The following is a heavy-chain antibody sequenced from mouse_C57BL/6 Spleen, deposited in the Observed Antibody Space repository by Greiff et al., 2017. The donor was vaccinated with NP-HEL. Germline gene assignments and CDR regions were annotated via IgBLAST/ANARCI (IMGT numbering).Heavy chain of an antibody. CDR2: INPNNGGT. CDR3: ANDYAFAY. D-gene: IGHD2-4*01. J-gene: IGHJ3*01. V-gene: IGHV1-26*01. Sequence: VQLQQSGPELVKPGASVKISCKASGYTFTDYYMNWVKQSHGKSLEWIGDINPNNGGTSYNQKFKGKATLTVAKSSSTAYMELRSLTSEDSAVYYCANDYAFAYWGQGTLVTVSA. CDR1: GYTFTDYY.